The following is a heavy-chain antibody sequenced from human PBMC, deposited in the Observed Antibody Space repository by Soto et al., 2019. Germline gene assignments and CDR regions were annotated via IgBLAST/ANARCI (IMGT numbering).Heavy chain of an antibody. CDR1: GGSISSSSYY. D-gene: IGHD2-15*01. V-gene: IGHV4-39*01. CDR2: IYYSGST. J-gene: IGHJ6*03. Sequence: QLQLQESGPGLVKPSETLSLTCTVSGGSISSSSYYWGWIRQPPGKGLEWIGSIYYSGSTYYNPSLKRRVTISVDTSKNQFSLKLSSVTAADTAVYYCARSQIYCSGGSCYPTYYYYMDVWGKGTTVTVSS. CDR3: ARSQIYCSGGSCYPTYYYYMDV.